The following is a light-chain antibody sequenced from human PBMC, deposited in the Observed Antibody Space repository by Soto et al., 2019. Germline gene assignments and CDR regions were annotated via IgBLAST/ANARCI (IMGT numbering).Light chain of an antibody. J-gene: IGLJ3*02. V-gene: IGLV2-23*01. Sequence: QSALTQPASVSGSPGQSITISCTGTSSDVGXXNLVSWYQQXXGXAPKXMIYEGSKRPSGVSNRFSGSKSGNTASLTISGLXAEXEADYYCCSXXXXNXXFGGXTKLTVL. CDR1: SSDVGXXNL. CDR3: CSXXXXNXX. CDR2: EGS.